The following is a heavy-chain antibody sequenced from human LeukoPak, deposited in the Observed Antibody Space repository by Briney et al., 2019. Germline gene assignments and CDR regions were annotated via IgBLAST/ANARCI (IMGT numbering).Heavy chain of an antibody. CDR2: IIPIFGTA. CDR3: ARGKYYDFMGFDP. Sequence: GSSVKVSCKASGGTFNNYAISWVRQAPGQGLEWMGGIIPIFGTADNAQKFQGRVTITADKSTSTAYMELSSLRSGDTAVYYCARGKYYDFMGFDPWGQGTLVIVSS. J-gene: IGHJ5*02. D-gene: IGHD3-3*01. CDR1: GGTFNNYA. V-gene: IGHV1-69*06.